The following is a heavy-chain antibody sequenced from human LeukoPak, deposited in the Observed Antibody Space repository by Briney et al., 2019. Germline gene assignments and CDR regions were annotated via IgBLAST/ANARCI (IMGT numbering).Heavy chain of an antibody. J-gene: IGHJ3*02. CDR1: GFTFTNYW. V-gene: IGHV3-7*01. CDR3: AGSWSPYDAFDI. CDR2: IKQDRSEK. D-gene: IGHD6-13*01. Sequence: GGSLRLSCAASGFTFTNYWMSWVRQAPGKGLDLVANIKQDRSEKYYVDSVKGRFTISRDNAKNSPYLQMNSLRAEDTAVYYCAGSWSPYDAFDIWGQGTMVSVSS.